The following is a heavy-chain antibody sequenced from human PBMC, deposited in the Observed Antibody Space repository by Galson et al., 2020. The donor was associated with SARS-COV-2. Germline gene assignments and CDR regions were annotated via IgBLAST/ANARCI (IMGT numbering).Heavy chain of an antibody. Sequence: SETLSLTCAVSGGSISTGGYSWTWIRQPPGKGLEWIGYIYHSGSTYYNPSLNSRVTISLDRSKNQFSLKLTSVTAADTVVYYCASRPYSGSGSYSFDYWGQGILVTVSS. V-gene: IGHV4-30-2*01. D-gene: IGHD3-10*01. J-gene: IGHJ4*02. CDR3: ASRPYSGSGSYSFDY. CDR2: IYHSGST. CDR1: GGSISTGGYS.